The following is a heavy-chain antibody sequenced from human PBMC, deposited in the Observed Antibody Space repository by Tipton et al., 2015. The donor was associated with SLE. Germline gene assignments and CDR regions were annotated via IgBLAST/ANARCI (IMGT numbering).Heavy chain of an antibody. V-gene: IGHV4-59*01. Sequence: TLSLTCTVSGGSISSYYWSWIRQPPGKGLEWIGYIYYSGSTNYNPSLKSRVTISVDTSKNQFSLKLSSVTAADTAVYYCARDGGANAVDIWGQGTLVTVSS. CDR1: GGSISSYY. J-gene: IGHJ4*02. CDR2: IYYSGST. CDR3: ARDGGANAVDI. D-gene: IGHD1-26*01.